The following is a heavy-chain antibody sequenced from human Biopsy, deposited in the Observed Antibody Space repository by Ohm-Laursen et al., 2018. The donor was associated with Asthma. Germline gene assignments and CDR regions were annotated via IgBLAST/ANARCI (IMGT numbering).Heavy chain of an antibody. D-gene: IGHD1-20*01. CDR1: GGYLTGHY. CDR2: IDQSGYT. V-gene: IGHV4-34*01. J-gene: IGHJ5*02. CDR3: ARAAITGIRGWFDP. Sequence: GTLSLTCTVYGGYLTGHYWNWTRQPPGKGLEWIGEIDQSGYTNYNPSLKSRVTISADTSKNQFHLNLSSVTAADTAVYFCARAAITGIRGWFDPWGQGTQVTVSS.